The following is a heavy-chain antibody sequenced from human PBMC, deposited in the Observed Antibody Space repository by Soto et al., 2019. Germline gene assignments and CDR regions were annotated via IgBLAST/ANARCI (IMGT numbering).Heavy chain of an antibody. CDR3: AKDRGLAAAGNRGWFDP. CDR2: ISGSGGST. V-gene: IGHV3-23*01. Sequence: EVQLLESGGGLVQPGGSLRLCCAASGFTFSSYAMSWVRQAPGKGLEWVSAISGSGGSTYYADSVKGRFTISRDNSKNTLYPQMNSLRAEDTAVYYCAKDRGLAAAGNRGWFDPWGQGTLVTVSS. CDR1: GFTFSSYA. D-gene: IGHD6-13*01. J-gene: IGHJ5*02.